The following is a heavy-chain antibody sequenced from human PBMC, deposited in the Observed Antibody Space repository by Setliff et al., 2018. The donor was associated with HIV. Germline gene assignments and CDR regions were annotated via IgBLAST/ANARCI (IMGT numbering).Heavy chain of an antibody. CDR3: ARSVIGYYYYGMDV. Sequence: PGGSLRLSCAASGFIFSSYAMHWVRQAPGKGLEWVAVMSYDGNNKYYADSVKGRFTISRDNSKNTLYLQMNSLRAEDTAVYYCARSVIGYYYYGMDVWGQGTLVTVSS. V-gene: IGHV3-30*01. CDR1: GFIFSSYA. J-gene: IGHJ6*02. CDR2: MSYDGNNK. D-gene: IGHD3-10*01.